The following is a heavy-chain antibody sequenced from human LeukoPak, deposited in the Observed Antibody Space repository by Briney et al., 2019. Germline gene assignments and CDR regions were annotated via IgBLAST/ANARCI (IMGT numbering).Heavy chain of an antibody. D-gene: IGHD3-10*01. CDR2: IWYDGSNK. J-gene: IGHJ6*02. V-gene: IGHV3-33*01. CDR3: ARDPYYYGSGSFYGMDV. Sequence: GRSLRLSCAASGFTFSSYGMHWVRQAPGKGLEWVAVIWYDGSNKYYADSVKGRFTISRDNSKNTLYLQMNSLRAEDTAVYYCARDPYYYGSGSFYGMDVWGQGTTVTVSS. CDR1: GFTFSSYG.